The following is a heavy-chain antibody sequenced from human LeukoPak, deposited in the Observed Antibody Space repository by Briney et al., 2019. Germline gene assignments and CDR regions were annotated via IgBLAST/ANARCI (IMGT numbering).Heavy chain of an antibody. V-gene: IGHV4-39*07. CDR3: ARRADHFYYYMDV. D-gene: IGHD3-10*01. Sequence: SETLSLTCNVSGGSISSNTHYWGWIRQPPGKGLEWIASVHYTGSTYYNPSLKSRVTIAVDTSKNQFSVRMTSVTAADTAVYYCARRADHFYYYMDVWGKGTTVTVSS. J-gene: IGHJ6*03. CDR2: VHYTGST. CDR1: GGSISSNTHY.